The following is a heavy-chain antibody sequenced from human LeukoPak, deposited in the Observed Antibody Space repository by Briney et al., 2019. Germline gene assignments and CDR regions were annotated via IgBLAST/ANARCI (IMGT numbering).Heavy chain of an antibody. Sequence: SETLSLTCTVSGGSISSSSYYWGWIRHPPGKGLEWIGSIYYSGSTYYNPSPKSRVTISVDSSKTQFSLKLSSVTAAETAVYYCARDRDPSDGGNPHFDYWGQGTLVTVSS. V-gene: IGHV4-39*07. CDR1: GGSISSSSYY. D-gene: IGHD4-23*01. CDR3: ARDRDPSDGGNPHFDY. CDR2: IYYSGST. J-gene: IGHJ4*02.